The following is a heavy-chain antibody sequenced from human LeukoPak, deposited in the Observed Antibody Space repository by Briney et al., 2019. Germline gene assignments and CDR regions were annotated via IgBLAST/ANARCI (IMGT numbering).Heavy chain of an antibody. V-gene: IGHV3-30*04. D-gene: IGHD6-6*01. CDR3: ARASSPYYYYYYMDV. Sequence: GGSPRLSCAASGFTFSGYAMHWVRQAPGKGLEWVAVISYDGSNKYYADSVKGRFTISRDNSKNTLYLQMNSLRAEDTAVYYCARASSPYYYYYYMDVWGKGTTVTVSS. CDR2: ISYDGSNK. J-gene: IGHJ6*03. CDR1: GFTFSGYA.